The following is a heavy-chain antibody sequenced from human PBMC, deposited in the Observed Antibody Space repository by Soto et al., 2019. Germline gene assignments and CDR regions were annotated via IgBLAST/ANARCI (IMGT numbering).Heavy chain of an antibody. Sequence: QVQLVQSGAEVKKPGSSVKVSCKASGGTFSNYPSNWVRQAPGQGLEWMGGIIPIFGTVNYAQKFQGRVTITADESTSTAYMELSSLRSEDTAVYYCARGNHRWLQLWYFDLWGRGTLVTVSS. CDR2: IIPIFGTV. CDR1: GGTFSNYP. D-gene: IGHD5-12*01. V-gene: IGHV1-69*12. J-gene: IGHJ2*01. CDR3: ARGNHRWLQLWYFDL.